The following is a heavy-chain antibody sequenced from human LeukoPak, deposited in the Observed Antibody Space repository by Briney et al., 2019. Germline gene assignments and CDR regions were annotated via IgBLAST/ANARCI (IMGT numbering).Heavy chain of an antibody. D-gene: IGHD6-13*01. V-gene: IGHV3-23*01. CDR2: ISGSGGST. CDR1: GFTFSSYA. Sequence: GGSLRLSCAASGFTFSSYAMSWVRQAPGKGLEWVSAISGSGGSTHYADSVKGRFTISRDNSKNTLHLQMNSLRAEDTAVYFCAKDYQTITAGGFDYWGQGTLVTVSS. CDR3: AKDYQTITAGGFDY. J-gene: IGHJ4*02.